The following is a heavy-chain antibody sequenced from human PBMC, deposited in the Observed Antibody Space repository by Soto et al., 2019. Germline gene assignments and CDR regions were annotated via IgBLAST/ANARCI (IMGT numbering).Heavy chain of an antibody. J-gene: IGHJ6*02. CDR3: ARDPYDILSRNHYGMDV. CDR1: GGSISSYY. D-gene: IGHD3-9*01. V-gene: IGHV4-59*01. Sequence: ETLSLTCTVSGGSISSYYWSWIRQPPGKGLEWIGYIYYSGSTNYNPSLKSRVTISVDTSKNQFSLKLSSVTAADTAVYYCARDPYDILSRNHYGMDVWGQGTTVTVSS. CDR2: IYYSGST.